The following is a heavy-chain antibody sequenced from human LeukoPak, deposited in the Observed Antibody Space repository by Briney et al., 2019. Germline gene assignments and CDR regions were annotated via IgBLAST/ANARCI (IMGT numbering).Heavy chain of an antibody. J-gene: IGHJ6*02. CDR2: ISYDGSNK. CDR1: GFTFSSYG. Sequence: QPGRSLRLSCAASGFTFSSYGMHWVRQAPGKGLEWVAVISYDGSNKYYADSVKGRFTISRDNSKNTLYLQMNSLRAEDTAVYYCAKGVRSGWDPTHYYYYGMDVWGQGTTVIVSS. CDR3: AKGVRSGWDPTHYYYYGMDV. D-gene: IGHD1-26*01. V-gene: IGHV3-30*18.